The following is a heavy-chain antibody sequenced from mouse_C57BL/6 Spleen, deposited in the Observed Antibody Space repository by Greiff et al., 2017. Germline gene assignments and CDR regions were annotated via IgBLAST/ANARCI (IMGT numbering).Heavy chain of an antibody. D-gene: IGHD2-5*01. J-gene: IGHJ1*03. CDR3: TRGSKYVYVDV. Sequence: EVHLLESGAGLVKPGGSLKLSCAASGFTFSSYAMSWVRQTPEKRLEWVAYISSGGDYIYYADTVKGRFTISRDNARNTLYLQMSSLKAADTAMYYCTRGSKYVYVDVWGTGTTVTVSS. CDR2: ISSGGDYI. CDR1: GFTFSSYA. V-gene: IGHV5-9-1*02.